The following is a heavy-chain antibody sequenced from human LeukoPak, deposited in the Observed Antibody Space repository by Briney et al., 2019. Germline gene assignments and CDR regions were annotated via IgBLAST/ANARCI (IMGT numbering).Heavy chain of an antibody. Sequence: SETLSLTCTVSGGSISSGSYYWSWIRQPAGKGLEWIGRIYTSGSTNYNPSLKSRVTISVDTSKNQFSLKLSSVTAADTAVYYCARASRADYYMDVWGKGTTVTVSS. D-gene: IGHD3-10*01. J-gene: IGHJ6*03. CDR3: ARASRADYYMDV. V-gene: IGHV4-61*02. CDR2: IYTSGST. CDR1: GGSISSGSYY.